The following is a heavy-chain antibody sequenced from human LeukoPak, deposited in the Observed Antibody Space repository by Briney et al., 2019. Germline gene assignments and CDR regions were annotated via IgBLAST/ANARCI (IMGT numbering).Heavy chain of an antibody. CDR1: GFAFSSYS. D-gene: IGHD6-6*01. V-gene: IGHV3-48*01. CDR3: AAESSRSSAF. J-gene: IGHJ4*02. Sequence: GGSLRLSCAASGFAFSSYSMKWVRQAPGKGLEWVSQISSSSSSISYADSVKGRFTISRDNGKNSLYLQMNSLRAEDTAVYYCAAESSRSSAFWGQGTLVTVSS. CDR2: ISSSSSSI.